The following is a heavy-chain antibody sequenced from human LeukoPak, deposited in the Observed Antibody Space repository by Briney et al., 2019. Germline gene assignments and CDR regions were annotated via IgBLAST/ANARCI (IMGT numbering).Heavy chain of an antibody. Sequence: PSETLSLTCTVSGGSISSYYWSWIRQPPGKGMEWIGYIYYSGSTNYNPSLKSRVTISVDPSKNQFSLKLSSVTAADAAVYYCARVRGYSSLNAFDIWGQGTMVTVSS. V-gene: IGHV4-59*01. J-gene: IGHJ3*02. CDR1: GGSISSYY. D-gene: IGHD6-13*01. CDR3: ARVRGYSSLNAFDI. CDR2: IYYSGST.